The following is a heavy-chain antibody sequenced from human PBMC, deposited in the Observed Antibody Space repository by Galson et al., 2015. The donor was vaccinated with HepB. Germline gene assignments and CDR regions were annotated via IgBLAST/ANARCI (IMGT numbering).Heavy chain of an antibody. Sequence: SLRLSCAASGFTFSSYAMHWVRQAPGKGLEWVAVISYDGSNKYYADSVKGRFTISRDNSKNTLYPQMNSLRAEDTAVYYCARDYASSWYFNHYYGVDVWGQGTTVTVSS. CDR1: GFTFSSYA. CDR2: ISYDGSNK. V-gene: IGHV3-30*04. D-gene: IGHD6-13*01. J-gene: IGHJ6*02. CDR3: ARDYASSWYFNHYYGVDV.